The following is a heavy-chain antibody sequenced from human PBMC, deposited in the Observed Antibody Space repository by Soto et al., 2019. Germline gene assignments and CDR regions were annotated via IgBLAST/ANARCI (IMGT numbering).Heavy chain of an antibody. V-gene: IGHV3-30-3*01. CDR1: GFTFSSYA. J-gene: IGHJ4*02. Sequence: QVQLVESGGGVVQPGRSLRLSCAASGFTFSSYAMHWVRQAPGKGLEWVAVISYDGSNKYYADSVKGRFTISRDNSKNTLYLQMNSLRAEDTAVYYCARAYGDPRWGYFDYWGQGTLVTVSS. CDR2: ISYDGSNK. CDR3: ARAYGDPRWGYFDY. D-gene: IGHD4-17*01.